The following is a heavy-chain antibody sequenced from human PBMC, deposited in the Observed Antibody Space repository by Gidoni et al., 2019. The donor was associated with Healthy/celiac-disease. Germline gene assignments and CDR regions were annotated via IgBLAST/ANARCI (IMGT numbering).Heavy chain of an antibody. CDR3: AKGDLCSGGSCYSGVVDY. CDR2: ISGSGGST. V-gene: IGHV3-23*01. Sequence: EVQLLESGGGLVQPGGSLRLSCAASGFTFSSYAMSWVRQAPGKGLEWVSAISGSGGSTYYADSVKGRFTISRDNSKNTLYLQMNSLRAEDTAVYYCAKGDLCSGGSCYSGVVDYWGQGTLVTVSS. D-gene: IGHD2-15*01. J-gene: IGHJ4*02. CDR1: GFTFSSYA.